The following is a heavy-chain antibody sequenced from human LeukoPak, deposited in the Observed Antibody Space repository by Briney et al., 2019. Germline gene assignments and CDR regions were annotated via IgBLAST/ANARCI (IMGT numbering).Heavy chain of an antibody. CDR2: INHSGST. CDR1: GGSFSGYY. D-gene: IGHD6-19*01. V-gene: IGHV4-34*01. Sequence: TSETLSLTCAVYGGSFSGYYWSWIRQPPGKGLEWIGEINHSGSTNYNPSLKSRVTISVDTSKNQFSLKLSSVTAADTAVYYCARVGKITYSSGWYGSKPEYYFDYWGQGTLVTVSS. CDR3: ARVGKITYSSGWYGSKPEYYFDY. J-gene: IGHJ4*02.